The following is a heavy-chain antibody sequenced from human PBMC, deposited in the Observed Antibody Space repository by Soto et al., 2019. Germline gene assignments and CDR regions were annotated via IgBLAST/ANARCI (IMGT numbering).Heavy chain of an antibody. CDR2: ITNFRGEK. J-gene: IGHJ4*02. CDR1: GYTFSSYG. D-gene: IGHD6-6*01. Sequence: QVQLVQSGPEVKKPGASVKVSCKTSGYTFSSYGISWVRQAPGQGLEWMGWITNFRGEKTYAQKFQGRLTMTTETSTSTAYIELRSLKFDDTAVYYCVRDLGYRRPSSPSVDYWGQGTLVTVSS. CDR3: VRDLGYRRPSSPSVDY. V-gene: IGHV1-18*01.